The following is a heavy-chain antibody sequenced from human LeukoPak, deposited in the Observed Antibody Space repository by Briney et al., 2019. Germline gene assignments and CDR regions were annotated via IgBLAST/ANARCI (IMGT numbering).Heavy chain of an antibody. CDR3: ASTGYSSSEFDY. J-gene: IGHJ4*02. V-gene: IGHV3-23*01. D-gene: IGHD6-13*01. CDR1: GFTFQNYA. CDR2: ISGSGPST. Sequence: GGSLRLSCAASGFTFQNYAMSWVRQAPGKGLEWASSISGSGPSTDYADSVKGRFTISRDKAKNTLYLQMNSLRAEDTAVYYCASTGYSSSEFDYWGQGTLVTVSS.